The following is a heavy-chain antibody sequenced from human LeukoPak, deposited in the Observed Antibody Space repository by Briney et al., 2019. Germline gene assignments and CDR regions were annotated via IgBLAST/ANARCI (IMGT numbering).Heavy chain of an antibody. V-gene: IGHV3-30*04. CDR1: GFIFSSYA. CDR3: ARGDQWLFQYYFDY. Sequence: GGSLRLSCEASGFIFSSYAMHWVRQAPGKGLEWVAVISYDGSNKYYADSVKGRFTISRDNSKNTLYLQMNSLRAEDTAVYYCARGDQWLFQYYFDYWGQGTLVTVSS. J-gene: IGHJ4*02. D-gene: IGHD3-22*01. CDR2: ISYDGSNK.